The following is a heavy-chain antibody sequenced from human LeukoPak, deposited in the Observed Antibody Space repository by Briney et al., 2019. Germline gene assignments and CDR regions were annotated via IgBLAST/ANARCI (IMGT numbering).Heavy chain of an antibody. J-gene: IGHJ4*02. CDR1: GFRFRSYG. CDR3: AKDSSTSCHD. D-gene: IGHD2-2*01. V-gene: IGHV3-30*02. Sequence: SGGSLRLSCAASGFRFRSYGMQWVRQAPGKGPEWVAFIRYDGSNKYYADSVKGRFTISRDNSKNTLYLQMNSLRAEDTAVYYCAKDSSTSCHDWGQGTLVTVSS. CDR2: IRYDGSNK.